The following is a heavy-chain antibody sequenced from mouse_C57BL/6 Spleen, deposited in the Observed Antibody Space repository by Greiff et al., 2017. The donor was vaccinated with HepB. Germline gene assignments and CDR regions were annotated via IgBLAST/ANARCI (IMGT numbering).Heavy chain of an antibody. Sequence: EVQLQQSGPGLVKPSQSLSLTCSVTGYSITSGYYWNWIRQFPGNKLEWMGYISYDGSNNYNPSLKNRISITRDTSKNQFFLKLNSVTTEDTATYYCARAQPWFAYWGQGTLVTVSA. V-gene: IGHV3-6*01. CDR3: ARAQPWFAY. J-gene: IGHJ3*01. CDR2: ISYDGSN. CDR1: GYSITSGYY.